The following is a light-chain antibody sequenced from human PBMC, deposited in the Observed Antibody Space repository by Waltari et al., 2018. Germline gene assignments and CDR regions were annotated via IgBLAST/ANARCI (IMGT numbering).Light chain of an antibody. CDR1: SSNIGAST. CDR2: SNS. Sequence: QSVLTQPPSASATPGQSVTISCSGGSSNIGASTVSWYQHVPGTATKLLIYSNSLRPSGVPGRFSGSKSGISASLAISDLQSEDEADYYCATWDDSLKGVIFGGGSKLTVL. CDR3: ATWDDSLKGVI. V-gene: IGLV1-44*01. J-gene: IGLJ2*01.